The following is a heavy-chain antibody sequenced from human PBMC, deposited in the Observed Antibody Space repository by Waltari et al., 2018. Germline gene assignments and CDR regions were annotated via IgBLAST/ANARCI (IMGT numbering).Heavy chain of an antibody. CDR3: AKELGYCSGGSCYGGAGYYGMDV. J-gene: IGHJ6*02. Sequence: EVQLLESGGGLVQPGGSLRLSCAAAGFTFSSYAMSWVRQAPGKGLEWVSAISGSGGSTYYADSVKGRFTISRDNSKNTLYLQMNSLRAEDTAVYYCAKELGYCSGGSCYGGAGYYGMDVWGQGP. CDR1: GFTFSSYA. CDR2: ISGSGGST. V-gene: IGHV3-23*01. D-gene: IGHD2-15*01.